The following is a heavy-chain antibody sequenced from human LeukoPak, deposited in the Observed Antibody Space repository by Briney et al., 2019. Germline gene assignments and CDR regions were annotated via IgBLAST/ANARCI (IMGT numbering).Heavy chain of an antibody. CDR1: GGTFSSYA. J-gene: IGHJ1*01. Sequence: SVKVSCKASGGTFSSYAISWVRQAPGQGLEWMGGLIPIFGTANYAQKFQGRVTITTDESTSTAYMELSSLRSEDTAVYYCASGKDIVVVVAADKAAEYFQHWGQGTLVTVSS. CDR2: LIPIFGTA. CDR3: ASGKDIVVVVAADKAAEYFQH. D-gene: IGHD2-15*01. V-gene: IGHV1-69*05.